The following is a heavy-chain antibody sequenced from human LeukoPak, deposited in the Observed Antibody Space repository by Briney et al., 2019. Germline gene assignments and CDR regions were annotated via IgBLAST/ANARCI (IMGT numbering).Heavy chain of an antibody. D-gene: IGHD6-19*01. V-gene: IGHV3-74*01. CDR2: INSDGSDT. Sequence: PGGSLRLSCAASGFTFSSYYMHWVRQAPGKGLVWVSRINSDGSDTNYADSVKGRFTISRDNAKNTLYLQMNSLRAEDTAVYYCTGGGSMVVAGYWGQGTLVTVSS. CDR3: TGGGSMVVAGY. CDR1: GFTFSSYY. J-gene: IGHJ4*02.